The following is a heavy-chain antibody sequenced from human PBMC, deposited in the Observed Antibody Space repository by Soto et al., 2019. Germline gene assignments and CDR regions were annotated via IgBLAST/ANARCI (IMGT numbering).Heavy chain of an antibody. CDR1: GFTFNEFW. CDR2: IKSDGSSI. J-gene: IGHJ4*02. Sequence: EVPLVESGGGLVQPGGSLRLSCAASGFTFNEFWMHWVRQAPGKGLIWVSRIKSDGSSISYADSVKGRFTISRDNAKNTLYLQMDSLRAEDTAVYHCVKELAGCGGDCLFSWGQGTLVTVSS. CDR3: VKELAGCGGDCLFS. D-gene: IGHD2-21*02. V-gene: IGHV3-74*01.